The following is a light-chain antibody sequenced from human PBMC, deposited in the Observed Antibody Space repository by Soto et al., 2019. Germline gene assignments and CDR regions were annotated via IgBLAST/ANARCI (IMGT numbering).Light chain of an antibody. CDR1: SSDVGGYNY. J-gene: IGLJ1*01. CDR2: EVS. V-gene: IGLV2-14*01. Sequence: QSALTQPASVSGSPGQSITISCTGTSSDVGGYNYVSWYQQHPGKAPKLMIYEVSNRPSGVSNRFSGSKSGNTASLTISGLQAEDVADYYCSSYTGSSTLRVFGTGTKVTVL. CDR3: SSYTGSSTLRV.